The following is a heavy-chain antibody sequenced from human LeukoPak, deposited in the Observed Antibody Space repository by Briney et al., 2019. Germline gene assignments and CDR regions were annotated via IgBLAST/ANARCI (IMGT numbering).Heavy chain of an antibody. J-gene: IGHJ4*02. CDR3: ARDQGFYPN. Sequence: SQTLSLTCTVSGGSISSGSYYWRWIRQPAGTGLEWIGRIYTSGSTNYNPSLKSRVTISVDTSKNQFSLKLSSVTAADTAVYYCARDQGFYPNWGQGTLVTVSS. CDR2: IYTSGST. CDR1: GGSISSGSYY. V-gene: IGHV4-61*02.